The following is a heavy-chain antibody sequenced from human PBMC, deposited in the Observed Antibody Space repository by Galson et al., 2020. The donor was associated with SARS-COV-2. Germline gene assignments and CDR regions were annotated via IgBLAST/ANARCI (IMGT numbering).Heavy chain of an antibody. Sequence: GGSLRLTCKGSGYSFTNYWIARVRQMPGKGLEWMGIIYPGDSRTRYSTSFQGRVTISADKSMSTASLQWSSLKASDTAIYFCARGGYCSGRSCSTYNWFDPWGQGTLVTVSS. CDR2: IYPGDSRT. J-gene: IGHJ5*02. CDR3: ARGGYCSGRSCSTYNWFDP. CDR1: GYSFTNYW. D-gene: IGHD2-15*01. V-gene: IGHV5-51*01.